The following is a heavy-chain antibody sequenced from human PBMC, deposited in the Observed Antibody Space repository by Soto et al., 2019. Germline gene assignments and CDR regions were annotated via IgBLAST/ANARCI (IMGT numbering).Heavy chain of an antibody. D-gene: IGHD2-15*01. CDR2: IRSKAYGGTT. V-gene: IGHV3-49*03. CDR1: GFTFGDYA. J-gene: IGHJ6*02. CDR3: TSPSGRLRPTTYYYYYYGMDV. Sequence: PGGSLRLSCTASGFTFGDYAMSWFRQAPGKGLEWVGFIRSKAYGGTTEYAASVKGRFTISRDDSKSIAYLQMNSLKTEDTAVYYCTSPSGRLRPTTYYYYYYGMDVWGQGTTVTVSS.